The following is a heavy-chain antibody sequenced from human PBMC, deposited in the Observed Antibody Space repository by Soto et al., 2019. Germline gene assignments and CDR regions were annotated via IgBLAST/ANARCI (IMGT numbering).Heavy chain of an antibody. CDR3: ARDLAPGIAVAGIYYYYGMDV. CDR2: ISAYNGNT. J-gene: IGHJ6*02. Sequence: ASVKVSCKASGGTFSSYAISWVRQAPGQGLEWMGWISAYNGNTNYAQKLQGRVTMTTDTSTSTAYMELRSLRSDDTAVYYCARDLAPGIAVAGIYYYYGMDVWGQGTTVTVSS. D-gene: IGHD6-19*01. V-gene: IGHV1-18*01. CDR1: GGTFSSYA.